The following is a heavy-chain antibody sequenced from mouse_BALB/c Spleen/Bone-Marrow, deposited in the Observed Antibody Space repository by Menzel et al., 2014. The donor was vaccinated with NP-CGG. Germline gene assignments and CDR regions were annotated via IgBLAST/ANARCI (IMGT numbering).Heavy chain of an antibody. V-gene: IGHV5-12-1*01. CDR3: AREVLRDYFDY. Sequence: DVMLVESGGGLVKPGGSLKLSCAASGFAFSSYDMSWVRQTPEKRLEWVAYISSSGGSTYYPDTVKGRFTISRDNAKNTLYLQMSSLKSEDTAMYYCAREVLRDYFDYWGQGTTLTVSS. CDR1: GFAFSSYD. J-gene: IGHJ2*01. D-gene: IGHD1-1*01. CDR2: ISSSGGST.